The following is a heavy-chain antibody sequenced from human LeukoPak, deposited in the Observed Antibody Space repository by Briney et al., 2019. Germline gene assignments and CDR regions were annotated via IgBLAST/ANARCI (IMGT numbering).Heavy chain of an antibody. Sequence: SETLSLTCTVSGGSISSSSYYWGWIRQPPGKGLEWIGIIYYSGSTYYNPSLKSRVTISVDTSKNQFSLKLSSVTAADTAVYYCARHQSGNWGYYYYYYMDVWGKGTTVTVSS. CDR1: GGSISSSSYY. J-gene: IGHJ6*03. D-gene: IGHD7-27*01. CDR2: IYYSGST. V-gene: IGHV4-39*01. CDR3: ARHQSGNWGYYYYYYMDV.